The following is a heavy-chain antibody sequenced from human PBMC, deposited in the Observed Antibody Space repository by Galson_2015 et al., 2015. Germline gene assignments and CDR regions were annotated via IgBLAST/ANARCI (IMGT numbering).Heavy chain of an antibody. CDR2: ISGSGGST. J-gene: IGHJ2*01. Sequence: SLRLSCAASGFTFSSYAMSWVRQAPGKGLEWVSAISGSGGSTYYADSVKGRFTISRDNSKNTLYLQMNSLRAEDTAVYYCAKDPVGYDILTGYYSWYFDLWGRGTLVTVSS. CDR3: AKDPVGYDILTGYYSWYFDL. V-gene: IGHV3-23*01. D-gene: IGHD3-9*01. CDR1: GFTFSSYA.